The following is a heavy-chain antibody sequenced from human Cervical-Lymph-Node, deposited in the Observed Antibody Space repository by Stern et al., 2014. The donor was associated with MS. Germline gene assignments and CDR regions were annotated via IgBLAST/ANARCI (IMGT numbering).Heavy chain of an antibody. J-gene: IGHJ4*02. Sequence: QLVQSGSELKKPGASVKVSCKASGYTFTKYALNWVRQAPGQGLEWLGWINTNTGNPTYARGFTGRFVFSLDTSVSTTNLQISSLKAEDTAVYYCATSSAWSNFDYWGQGTLVTVSS. CDR1: GYTFTKYA. V-gene: IGHV7-4-1*02. D-gene: IGHD6-13*01. CDR3: ATSSAWSNFDY. CDR2: INTNTGNP.